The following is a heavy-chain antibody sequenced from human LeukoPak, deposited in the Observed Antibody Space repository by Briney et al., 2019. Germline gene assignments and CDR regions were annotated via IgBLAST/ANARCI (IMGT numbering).Heavy chain of an antibody. Sequence: ASVKVSCKTSGYTFNTYDINWVRQALGQGLEWMGWMNPNDGDTDYAPKFRGRVTMTRNASISTAYMELSSLRSEDTAVYYCVRGYNRRLFTNYFDPWGQGSLVTASS. D-gene: IGHD1-7*01. V-gene: IGHV1-8*01. CDR2: MNPNDGDT. J-gene: IGHJ5*02. CDR3: VRGYNRRLFTNYFDP. CDR1: GYTFNTYD.